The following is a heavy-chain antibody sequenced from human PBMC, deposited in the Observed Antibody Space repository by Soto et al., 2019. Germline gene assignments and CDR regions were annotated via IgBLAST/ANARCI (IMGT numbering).Heavy chain of an antibody. V-gene: IGHV3-74*01. CDR3: ARDPPNRAARRPYYYYGMDV. J-gene: IGHJ6*02. D-gene: IGHD6-6*01. Sequence: PGGSLRLSCAASGLTFSSSWMHWVRQAPGKGLVWVSRINSDGSSTSYADSVKGRFTISRDNAKNTLYLQMNSLRAEDTAVYYCARDPPNRAARRPYYYYGMDVWGQGTTVTVSS. CDR1: GLTFSSSW. CDR2: INSDGSST.